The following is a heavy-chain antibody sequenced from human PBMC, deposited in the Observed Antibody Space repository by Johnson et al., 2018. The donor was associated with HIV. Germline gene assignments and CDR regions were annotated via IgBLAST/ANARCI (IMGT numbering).Heavy chain of an antibody. CDR3: ARVQLELDAVYAFDI. J-gene: IGHJ3*02. CDR1: GFTVSSNY. V-gene: IGHV3-66*02. CDR2: IYSGGST. Sequence: VQLMESGVGLVQPGGSLRLSCAASGFTVSSNYMSWVRQAPGKGLEWVSVIYSGGSTYYADSVKGRFTISRDNSKNTLYLQMNSLRAEDTTVYYCARVQLELDAVYAFDIWGQGTMVTVSS. D-gene: IGHD1-7*01.